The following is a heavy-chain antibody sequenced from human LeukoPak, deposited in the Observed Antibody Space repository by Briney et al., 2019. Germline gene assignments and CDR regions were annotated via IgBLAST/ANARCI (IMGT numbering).Heavy chain of an antibody. Sequence: ASVKVSCKASGYTFTGYYMHWVRQAPGQGLEWMGWINPNSGGTNYAQKFQGRVTRTRDTSISTAYMELSRLRSDDTAVYYCARGPWIVGAPYYFDYWGQGTLVTVSS. V-gene: IGHV1-2*02. CDR2: INPNSGGT. J-gene: IGHJ4*02. CDR3: ARGPWIVGAPYYFDY. CDR1: GYTFTGYY. D-gene: IGHD1-26*01.